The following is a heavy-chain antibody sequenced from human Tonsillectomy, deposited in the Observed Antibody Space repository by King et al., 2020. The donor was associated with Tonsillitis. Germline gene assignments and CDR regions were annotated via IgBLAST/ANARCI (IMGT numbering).Heavy chain of an antibody. CDR2: INSDGSST. D-gene: IGHD3-3*01. CDR1: GFTFSSYW. CDR3: ARGPSIIGVVIIHYYYGMDV. Sequence: VQLVESGGGLVQPGGSLRLSCAASGFTFSSYWMHWVRQAPGKGLVWVSRINSDGSSTSYADSVKGRFTISRDNAKNTLYLQMNSLRAEDTAVYYWARGPSIIGVVIIHYYYGMDVWGQGTTVTVSS. V-gene: IGHV3-74*01. J-gene: IGHJ6*02.